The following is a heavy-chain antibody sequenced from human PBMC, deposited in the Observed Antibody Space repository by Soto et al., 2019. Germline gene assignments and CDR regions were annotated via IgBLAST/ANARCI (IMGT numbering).Heavy chain of an antibody. D-gene: IGHD6-19*01. CDR3: ARQQWLYYYYGMDV. J-gene: IGHJ6*02. Sequence: QVQLVQSGAEVKKPGASVKVSCKASGYTFTTYGISWVRQAPGQGLEWMGWISAYNGNTNYAQKIQGRVTMTTDTSXSTAYMELRSLRSDDTAVYYCARQQWLYYYYGMDVWGQGTTVTVSS. V-gene: IGHV1-18*01. CDR1: GYTFTTYG. CDR2: ISAYNGNT.